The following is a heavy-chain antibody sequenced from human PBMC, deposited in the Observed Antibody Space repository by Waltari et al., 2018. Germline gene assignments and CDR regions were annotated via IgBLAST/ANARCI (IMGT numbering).Heavy chain of an antibody. D-gene: IGHD1-26*01. CDR1: GGTFSTYT. CDR3: ARDGNHGAFEV. Sequence: QVQLIQSGAEVKRPGSSVRVSCKVSGGTFSTYTLSWVRKAPGQGLEWMGGIIPIFDKSNYVRRFQGRVTFTAGESTSTTYMELSSLKSDDTAVYYWARDGNHGAFEVWGQGTMVTVSS. V-gene: IGHV1-69*12. CDR2: IIPIFDKS. J-gene: IGHJ3*01.